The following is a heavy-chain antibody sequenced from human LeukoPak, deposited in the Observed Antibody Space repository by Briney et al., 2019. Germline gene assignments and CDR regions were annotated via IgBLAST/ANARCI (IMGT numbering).Heavy chain of an antibody. D-gene: IGHD3-3*01. CDR1: GGSISGGSYY. CDR3: ARCCGYYTGPTDY. J-gene: IGHJ4*02. Sequence: SETLSLTCTVSGGSISGGSYYWSWIRQPAGKGLEWIGRIYTSGSTNYNPSLKSRVTISVNTSKNQFSLKLSSVTAADTAVYYCARCCGYYTGPTDYWGQGTLVTVSS. CDR2: IYTSGST. V-gene: IGHV4-61*02.